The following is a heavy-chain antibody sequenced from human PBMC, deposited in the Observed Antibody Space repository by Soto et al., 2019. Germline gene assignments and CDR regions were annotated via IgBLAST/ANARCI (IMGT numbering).Heavy chain of an antibody. CDR3: AIQLRFLEWSPDIESYYMDV. CDR2: FDPEDGET. V-gene: IGHV1-24*01. Sequence: ASVKVSCKVSGYTLTELSMHWVRQAPGKGLEWMGGFDPEDGETIYAQKFQGRVTMTEDTSTDTAYMELSSLRSEDTAVYYCAIQLRFLEWSPDIESYYMDVWGKGTTVTVSS. D-gene: IGHD3-3*01. J-gene: IGHJ6*03. CDR1: GYTLTELS.